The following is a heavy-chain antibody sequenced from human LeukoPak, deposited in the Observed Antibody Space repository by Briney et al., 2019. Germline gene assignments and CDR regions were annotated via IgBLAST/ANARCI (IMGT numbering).Heavy chain of an antibody. Sequence: GGSLRLSCAASGFTFSSYGMQWVRQAPGKGLEWVAVISYDGSNKYYADSVKGRFTISRDNSKNTLYLQMNSLRAEDTAVYYCAKDRGSGYYGMDVWGQGTTVTVSS. V-gene: IGHV3-30*18. J-gene: IGHJ6*02. D-gene: IGHD3-10*01. CDR3: AKDRGSGYYGMDV. CDR2: ISYDGSNK. CDR1: GFTFSSYG.